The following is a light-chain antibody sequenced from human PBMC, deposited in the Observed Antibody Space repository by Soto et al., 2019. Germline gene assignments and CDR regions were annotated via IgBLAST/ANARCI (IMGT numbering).Light chain of an antibody. V-gene: IGLV2-14*01. CDR3: SSYTSSSTLV. J-gene: IGLJ3*02. CDR2: EVS. Sequence: QSVLTQPASVSGSPGQSITISGTGTSSDVGVYNYVSWYQQHPGKAPKLMIYEVSNRPSGVSNRFSGSKSGNTASLTISGLQAEDEADYYSSSYTSSSTLVFGGGTKLTVL. CDR1: SSDVGVYNY.